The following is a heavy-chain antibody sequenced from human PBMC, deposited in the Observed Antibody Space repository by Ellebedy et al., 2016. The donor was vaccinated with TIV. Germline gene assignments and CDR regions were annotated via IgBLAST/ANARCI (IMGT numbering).Heavy chain of an antibody. V-gene: IGHV3-30*03. CDR2: ISYDGSNK. D-gene: IGHD2-15*01. J-gene: IGHJ4*02. CDR1: GFTFSSYG. Sequence: GESLKISXAASGFTFSSYGMHWVRQAPGKGLEWVAVISYDGSNKYYADSVKGRFTISRDNSKNTLYLQMNSLRAEDTAVYYCARGGDIVVVVAAVDYWGQGTLVTVSS. CDR3: ARGGDIVVVVAAVDY.